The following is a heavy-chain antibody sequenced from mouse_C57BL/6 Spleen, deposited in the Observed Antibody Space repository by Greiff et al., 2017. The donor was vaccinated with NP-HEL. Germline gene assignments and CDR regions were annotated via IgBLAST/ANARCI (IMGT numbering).Heavy chain of an antibody. J-gene: IGHJ3*01. CDR1: GYAFSSYW. D-gene: IGHD4-1*01. Sequence: VKLQESGAELVKPGASVKISCKASGYAFSSYWMNWVKQRPGKGLEWIGQIYPGDGDTNYNGKFKGKATLTADKSSSTAYMQLSSLTSEDSAVYFCARSGTGGFAYWGQGTLVTVSA. V-gene: IGHV1-80*01. CDR3: ARSGTGGFAY. CDR2: IYPGDGDT.